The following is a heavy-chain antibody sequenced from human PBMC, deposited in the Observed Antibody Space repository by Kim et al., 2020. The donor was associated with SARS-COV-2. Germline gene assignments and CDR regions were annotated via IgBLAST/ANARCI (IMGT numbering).Heavy chain of an antibody. CDR2: ISGNGGST. V-gene: IGHV3-23*01. J-gene: IGHJ4*02. D-gene: IGHD2-15*01. CDR3: ARKGGEYCSGSTCYSGYFDC. Sequence: GGSLRLSCAASGFTFSSYAMSWVRQAPGKGLEWVSAISGNGGSTYYTDSVKGRFTFSRDNSKNTLYLQMNSLRAEDTAIYYCARKGGEYCSGSTCYSGYFDCWGQGILVTVSS. CDR1: GFTFSSYA.